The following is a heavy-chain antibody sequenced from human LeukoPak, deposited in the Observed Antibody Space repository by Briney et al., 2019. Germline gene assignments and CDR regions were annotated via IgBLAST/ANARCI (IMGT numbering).Heavy chain of an antibody. CDR2: MNPNSGNT. CDR3: ARANYYYDSSGYYYYYYYMDV. V-gene: IGHV1-8*03. Sequence: APVKVSCKASGYTFTSYDINWVRQATGQGLEWMGWMNPNSGNTGYAQKFQGRVTITRNTSISTAYMELSSLRSEDTAVYYCARANYYYDSSGYYYYYYYMDVWGKGTTVTVS. J-gene: IGHJ6*03. CDR1: GYTFTSYD. D-gene: IGHD3-22*01.